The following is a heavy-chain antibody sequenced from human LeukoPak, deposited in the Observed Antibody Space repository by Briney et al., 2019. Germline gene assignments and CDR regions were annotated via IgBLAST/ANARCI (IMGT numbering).Heavy chain of an antibody. CDR3: ARDPADIVVVPAAFPYYYMDV. V-gene: IGHV1-2*02. Sequence: ASVKVSRKASGYTFSGYYMHWVRQAPGQGLEWMGWINPNSGGTNYAQKFQGRVTMTRDTSISTAYMELSRLRSDDTAVYYCARDPADIVVVPAAFPYYYMDVWGKGTTVTVSS. J-gene: IGHJ6*03. CDR1: GYTFSGYY. D-gene: IGHD2-2*01. CDR2: INPNSGGT.